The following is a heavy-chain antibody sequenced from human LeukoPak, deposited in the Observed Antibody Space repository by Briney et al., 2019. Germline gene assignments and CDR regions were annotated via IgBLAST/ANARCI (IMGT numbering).Heavy chain of an antibody. CDR1: GYTLTELS. J-gene: IGHJ4*02. CDR3: ATDHSRITMVRGVIDY. D-gene: IGHD3-10*01. Sequence: ASVKVSCTVSGYTLTELSMHWVRQAPGKGLEWMGGFDPEDGETIYAQKFQGRVTMTEDTSTDTAYMELSSLRSEDTAVYYCATDHSRITMVRGVIDYWGQGTLVTVSS. CDR2: FDPEDGET. V-gene: IGHV1-24*01.